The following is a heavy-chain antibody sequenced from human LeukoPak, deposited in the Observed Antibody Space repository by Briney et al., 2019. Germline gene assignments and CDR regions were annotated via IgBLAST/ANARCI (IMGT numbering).Heavy chain of an antibody. CDR3: ARDEVGATTDPFDI. V-gene: IGHV3-21*01. D-gene: IGHD1-26*01. Sequence: GGSLRLSCAASGFSFSSYGMHWVRQAPGKGLEWVSSISSSSAYIHYADSVKGRFTISRDNAKNSLYLQMNSLRAEDTAVYYCARDEVGATTDPFDIWGLGTMVTVSS. CDR1: GFSFSSYG. CDR2: ISSSSAYI. J-gene: IGHJ3*02.